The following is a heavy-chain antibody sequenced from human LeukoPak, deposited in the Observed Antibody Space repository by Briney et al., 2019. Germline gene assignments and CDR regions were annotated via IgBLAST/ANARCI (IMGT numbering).Heavy chain of an antibody. V-gene: IGHV1-69*02. CDR1: GGTFTSYT. Sequence: SVKVSFKASGGTFTSYTISWVRQAPGQGLEWMGRIIPILGIANYAQKFQGRVTITADKSTSTAYMELSSLRSEDTAVYYYARGGPKQQLGSYYFDYWGQGTLVTVSS. J-gene: IGHJ4*02. CDR2: IIPILGIA. CDR3: ARGGPKQQLGSYYFDY. D-gene: IGHD6-13*01.